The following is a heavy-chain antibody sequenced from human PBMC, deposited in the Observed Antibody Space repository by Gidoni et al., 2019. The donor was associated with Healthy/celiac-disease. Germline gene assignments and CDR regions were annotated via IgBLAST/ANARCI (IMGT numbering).Heavy chain of an antibody. CDR2: ISYDGSNK. Sequence: QVQLVESGGGVVQPGRSLRLSCAASGFTFSSYAMHWVRQAPGKGLEWVAVISYDGSNKYYADSVKGRFTISRDNSKNTLYLQMNSLRAEDTAVYYCARDPPSSSSYYFDYWGQGTLVTVSS. CDR1: GFTFSSYA. V-gene: IGHV3-30-3*01. D-gene: IGHD6-13*01. CDR3: ARDPPSSSSYYFDY. J-gene: IGHJ4*02.